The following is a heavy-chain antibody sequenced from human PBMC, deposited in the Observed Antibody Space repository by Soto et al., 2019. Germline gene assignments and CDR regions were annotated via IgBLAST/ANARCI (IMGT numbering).Heavy chain of an antibody. Sequence: QVQLVESGGGLVKPGGSLRLSCAASGFTFSDYYMSWIRQAPGKGLEWVSYISSSGSTIYYADSVKGRFTISRDNAKNSMYLQMNSLRAEDTAVYYCARGLSCISTSCHVGPVDVWGQGTTVTVSS. V-gene: IGHV3-11*01. J-gene: IGHJ6*02. CDR2: ISSSGSTI. CDR3: ARGLSCISTSCHVGPVDV. D-gene: IGHD2-2*01. CDR1: GFTFSDYY.